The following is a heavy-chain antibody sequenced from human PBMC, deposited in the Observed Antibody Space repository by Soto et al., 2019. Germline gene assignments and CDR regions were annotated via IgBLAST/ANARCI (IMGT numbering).Heavy chain of an antibody. V-gene: IGHV5-51*01. CDR1: GYSFTSYW. Sequence: GESLKISCKGSGYSFTSYWIGWVRQMPGKGLEWMGIIYPGDSDTRYSPSFQGQVTISADKSISTAYLQWSSLKASDTAMYYCARLGDSSGQEKGAFDIWGQGTMVTVSS. J-gene: IGHJ3*02. D-gene: IGHD3-22*01. CDR3: ARLGDSSGQEKGAFDI. CDR2: IYPGDSDT.